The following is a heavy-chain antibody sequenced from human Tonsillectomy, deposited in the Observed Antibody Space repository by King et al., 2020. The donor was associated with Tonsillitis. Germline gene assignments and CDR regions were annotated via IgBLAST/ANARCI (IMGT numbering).Heavy chain of an antibody. CDR1: GGTFSSFS. V-gene: IGHV1-69*01. CDR3: ARDSPDVVRGATRGYFDY. Sequence: VQLVQSGPEVKKPGSSVKVSCKPSGGTFSSFSISWVRQAPGQGLEWMGGIIPIFGSTTYAQRLQGRVTITADESTSTAYMELNSLTSEDTAIYYCARDSPDVVRGATRGYFDYWGQGTLVTVSS. D-gene: IGHD3-10*01. CDR2: IIPIFGST. J-gene: IGHJ4*02.